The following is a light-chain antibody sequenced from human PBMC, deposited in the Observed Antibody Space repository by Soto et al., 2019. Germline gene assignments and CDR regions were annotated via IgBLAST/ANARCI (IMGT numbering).Light chain of an antibody. V-gene: IGKV3-15*01. Sequence: IGLTQSPATLSVSPGERATLSCRASQSVSSLLAWYQQKPRQAPRLLIYDTSTRATGIPARFSGSGSGTDFTLTISSLQSEDFAIYYCQQYNIWPYTFGQGTKLEIK. CDR3: QQYNIWPYT. J-gene: IGKJ2*01. CDR2: DTS. CDR1: QSVSSL.